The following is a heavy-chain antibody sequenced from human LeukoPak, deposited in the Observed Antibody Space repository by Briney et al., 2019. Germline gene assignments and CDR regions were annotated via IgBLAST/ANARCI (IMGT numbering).Heavy chain of an antibody. CDR3: TRSGYYYDSSGYFV. CDR2: IRSKANSYAT. J-gene: IGHJ4*02. CDR1: GFTFSDYY. D-gene: IGHD3-22*01. V-gene: IGHV3-73*01. Sequence: GGSLRLSCAASGFTFSDYYMSWIRQAPGKGLEWVGRIRSKANSYATAYAASVKGRFTISRDDSKNTAYLQMNSLKTEDTAVYYCTRSGYYYDSSGYFVWGQGTLVTVSS.